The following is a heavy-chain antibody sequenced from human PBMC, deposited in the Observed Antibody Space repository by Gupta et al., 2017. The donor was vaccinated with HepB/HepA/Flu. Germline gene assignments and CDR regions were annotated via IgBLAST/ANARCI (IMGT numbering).Heavy chain of an antibody. V-gene: IGHV1-46*01. Sequence: QVQLVQSGAEVKKPGASVKVSCKASGYTFTSYYMHWVRQAPGQGLEWMGIINPSGGSTSYAQKFQGRVTMTRDTSTSTVYMELSSLRSEDTAVYYCARAGASGEYQLLYDYWGQGTLVTVSS. J-gene: IGHJ4*02. CDR1: GYTFTSYY. CDR3: ARAGASGEYQLLYDY. CDR2: INPSGGST. D-gene: IGHD2-2*02.